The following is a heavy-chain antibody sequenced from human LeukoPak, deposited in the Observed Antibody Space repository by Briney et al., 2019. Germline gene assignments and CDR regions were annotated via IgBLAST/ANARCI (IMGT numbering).Heavy chain of an antibody. CDR2: IYYTGST. V-gene: IGHV4-39*01. Sequence: SETLSLTCTVSGGSINSSSYYWGWIRQPPGKGLEWIGSIYYTGSTYYNPSLKSRVTISVDTSKNQFSLKLSSVTAADTAVYYCARHPCGYYYDSSPLYFDYWGQGTLVTVSS. D-gene: IGHD3-22*01. J-gene: IGHJ4*02. CDR1: GGSINSSSYY. CDR3: ARHPCGYYYDSSPLYFDY.